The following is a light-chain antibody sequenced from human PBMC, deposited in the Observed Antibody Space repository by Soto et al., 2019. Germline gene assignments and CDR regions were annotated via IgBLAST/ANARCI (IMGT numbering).Light chain of an antibody. CDR1: QSVSNN. CDR3: QHGGT. Sequence: EIVLTQSPATLSLSPGERATVSCRASQSVSNNVGWYQQKAGQAPRLLIYDASNRATGIPARFSGSGSGTDFTLTSSSLGPEDFEVYYCQHGGTFGRGPRLEIK. V-gene: IGKV3-11*01. J-gene: IGKJ5*01. CDR2: DAS.